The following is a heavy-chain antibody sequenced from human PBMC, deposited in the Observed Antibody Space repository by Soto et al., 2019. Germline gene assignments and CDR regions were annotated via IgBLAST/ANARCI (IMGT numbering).Heavy chain of an antibody. J-gene: IGHJ4*02. Sequence: EVQLVESGGGLVQPGGSLRLSCAASGFTFSSYSMNWVRQAPGKRLEWVSYISSSSSTIYYADSVKGRFTISRDNAKNSLYLPMNSLRAEDTAVYYCVRGRVVTTPGPNFDDWGQGTLVTVSS. CDR2: ISSSSSTI. V-gene: IGHV3-48*01. CDR1: GFTFSSYS. D-gene: IGHD3-3*01. CDR3: VRGRVVTTPGPNFDD.